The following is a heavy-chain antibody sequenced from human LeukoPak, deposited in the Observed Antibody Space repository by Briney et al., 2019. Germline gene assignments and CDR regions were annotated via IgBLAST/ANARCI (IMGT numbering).Heavy chain of an antibody. CDR1: GYTFTGYY. CDR3: ARESSPTVTTGYYYYYGMDV. D-gene: IGHD4-4*01. Sequence: ASVKVSCKASGYTFTGYYMQWVRQAPGQGLEWMGWINPNSGGTNYAQKFQGRVTRTRDTSISTAYMELSRLRSDDTAVYYCARESSPTVTTGYYYYYGMDVWGQGTTVTVSS. CDR2: INPNSGGT. J-gene: IGHJ6*02. V-gene: IGHV1-2*02.